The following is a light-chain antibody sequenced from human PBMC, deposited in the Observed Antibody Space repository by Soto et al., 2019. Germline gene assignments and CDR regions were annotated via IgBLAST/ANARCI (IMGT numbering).Light chain of an antibody. J-gene: IGKJ1*01. V-gene: IGKV1-27*01. CDR2: GAS. CDR1: QGISNY. Sequence: DIQMTQSPSSLSASVGDRVTITCRASQGISNYLAWYQQKPGKVPELLIYGASTLQPGVPSRFTGSGSGTDFALPISSLQPEDIATYYCQNYYSAPPTFGQGTKVELK. CDR3: QNYYSAPPT.